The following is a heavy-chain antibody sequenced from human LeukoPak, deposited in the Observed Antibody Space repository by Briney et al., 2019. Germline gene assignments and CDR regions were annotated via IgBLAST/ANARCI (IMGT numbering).Heavy chain of an antibody. CDR2: IYYSGST. J-gene: IGHJ4*02. V-gene: IGHV4-59*01. CDR1: GGSISSYY. D-gene: IGHD2-21*02. CDR3: ARAWGDGFDY. Sequence: SETLSLTCTVSGGSISSYYWSWIRQPPGKGLEWIGYIYYSGSTSYNPSLKSRVTISVDTSKNQFSLKLSSVTAADTAVYYCARAWGDGFDYWGQGTLVTVSS.